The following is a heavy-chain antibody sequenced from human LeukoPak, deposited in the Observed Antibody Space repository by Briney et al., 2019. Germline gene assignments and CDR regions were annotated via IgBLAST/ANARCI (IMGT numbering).Heavy chain of an antibody. CDR3: ARGSLELPSYFDY. J-gene: IGHJ4*02. CDR1: GYSFTSYW. CDR2: IYPGDSGT. D-gene: IGHD1-7*01. V-gene: IGHV5-51*03. Sequence: GESLKISCRGSGYSFTSYWIGCVRQMPGRGLVWLGIIYPGDSGTRYCPSFQEQVTISSDKYISTAYLQRSSMKAAEDAMYYCARGSLELPSYFDYWGQGTLVTVSS.